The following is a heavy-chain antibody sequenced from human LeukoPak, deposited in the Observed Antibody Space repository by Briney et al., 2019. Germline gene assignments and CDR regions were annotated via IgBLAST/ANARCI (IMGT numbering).Heavy chain of an antibody. D-gene: IGHD1-26*01. CDR2: INHSGST. Sequence: SETLSLTCAVYGGSFSGYYWSWIRQPPGKGLEWIGEINHSGSTNYNPSLKSRVTISVDTSKNQFSLKLSSVTAADTAVYYCARSQVGATSYWGQGTLVTVSP. V-gene: IGHV4-34*01. J-gene: IGHJ4*02. CDR3: ARSQVGATSY. CDR1: GGSFSGYY.